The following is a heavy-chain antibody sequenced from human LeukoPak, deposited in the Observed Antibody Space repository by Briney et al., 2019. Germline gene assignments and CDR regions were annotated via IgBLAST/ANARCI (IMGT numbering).Heavy chain of an antibody. CDR3: TRDSGTYNWLDP. CDR2: IDKKANFYAT. D-gene: IGHD1-26*01. V-gene: IGHV3-73*01. CDR1: GYTFTSYW. J-gene: IGHJ5*02. Sequence: GESLKISCEASGYTFTSYWIAWVRQMPGKGLEWVGHIDKKANFYATASAASVEGRFTISRDDSRNTAYLQMTSLKTEDTALYYCTRDSGTYNWLDPWGQGTLVIVSS.